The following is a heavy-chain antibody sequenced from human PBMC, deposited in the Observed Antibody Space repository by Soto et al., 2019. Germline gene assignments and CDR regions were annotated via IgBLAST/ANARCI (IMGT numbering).Heavy chain of an antibody. CDR1: GFISSSYA. V-gene: IGHV3-23*01. CDR2: ISASGASNT. Sequence: EVQLLESGGGLVQPGGSLRLSCAASGFISSSYAMNWVRQAPGKGLEWVSVISASGASNTYYADPVKGRFTISRDNSKNTLYLHMNSLRAEDTAVYYCAKGGTVVRGVTLDYWGQGTLVSVSS. CDR3: AKGGTVVRGVTLDY. J-gene: IGHJ4*02. D-gene: IGHD3-10*01.